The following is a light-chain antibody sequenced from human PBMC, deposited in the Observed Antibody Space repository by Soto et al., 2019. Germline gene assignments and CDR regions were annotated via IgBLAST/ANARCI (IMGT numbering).Light chain of an antibody. CDR2: GAS. CDR3: QQYVGLPPT. CDR1: QSVSSSH. V-gene: IGKV3-20*01. J-gene: IGKJ1*01. Sequence: EIELTQSPDTLSLSPGETATLSCGASQSVSSSHIAWYQQKPGQSPRLLIDGASSRASGIPDRFSGSGSGSDVTLTISRLEPEDFAVYYCQQYVGLPPTFGQGTKVEIK.